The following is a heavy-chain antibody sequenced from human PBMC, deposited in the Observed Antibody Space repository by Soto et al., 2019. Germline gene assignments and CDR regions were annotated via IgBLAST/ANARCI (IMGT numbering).Heavy chain of an antibody. CDR1: GFTFTNYW. CDR3: RTVFEY. V-gene: IGHV3-74*02. D-gene: IGHD4-4*01. J-gene: IGHJ4*02. CDR2: IAGVGTCT. Sequence: EVQLVQSGGGSVQPGGSLRLSCAASGFTFTNYWMHWVRQVPGKGLVWVSRIAGVGTCTSYSDSVRGRFTISRDNAKNTLYLQMNSLRAEDTAVYYCRTVFEYWGQGTPFTVSS.